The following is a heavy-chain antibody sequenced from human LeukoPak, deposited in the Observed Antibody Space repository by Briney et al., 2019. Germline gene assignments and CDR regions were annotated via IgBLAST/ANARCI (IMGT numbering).Heavy chain of an antibody. J-gene: IGHJ5*02. CDR1: GGTFSSYA. V-gene: IGHV1-69*05. D-gene: IGHD2-2*01. CDR3: ARGLNCSSTSCYQGSWFDP. CDR2: IIPIFGTA. Sequence: SVTVSCKASGGTFSSYAISWVRQAPGQGLEWMGGIIPIFGTANYAQKFQGRVTITTDESTSTTYMELSSLRSEDTAVYYCARGLNCSSTSCYQGSWFDPWGQGTLVTVSS.